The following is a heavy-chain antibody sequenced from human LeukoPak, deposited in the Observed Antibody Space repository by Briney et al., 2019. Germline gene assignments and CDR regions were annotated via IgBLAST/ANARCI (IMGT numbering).Heavy chain of an antibody. CDR2: IFYSGST. V-gene: IGHV4-39*01. Sequence: PSETLSLTCTVSGGYISSRSYYWGWLRQPPGKGLEWIASIFYSGSTYHNPSLKSRVTISVDTSKSQFSLKLSSVTAADTAVYFCARLFVGATTSYYFDYWGQGTLVTVSS. CDR3: ARLFVGATTSYYFDY. D-gene: IGHD1-26*01. CDR1: GGYISSRSYY. J-gene: IGHJ4*02.